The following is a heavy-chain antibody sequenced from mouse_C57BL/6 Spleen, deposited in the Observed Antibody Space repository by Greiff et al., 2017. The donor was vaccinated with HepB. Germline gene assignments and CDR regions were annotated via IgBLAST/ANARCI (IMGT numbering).Heavy chain of an antibody. Sequence: VQLQQSGAELVRPGASVKLSCTASGFNIKDYYMHWVKQRPEQGLEWIGRIDPEDGDTEYAPKFQSKATMTADTSSNTAYLQLSSLTSEDTAVYYCTTGYSNYAMDYWGQGTSVTVSS. D-gene: IGHD2-5*01. J-gene: IGHJ4*01. CDR2: IDPEDGDT. V-gene: IGHV14-1*01. CDR3: TTGYSNYAMDY. CDR1: GFNIKDYY.